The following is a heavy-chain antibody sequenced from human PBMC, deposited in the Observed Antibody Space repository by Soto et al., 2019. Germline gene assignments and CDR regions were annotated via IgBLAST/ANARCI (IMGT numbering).Heavy chain of an antibody. CDR3: ARRYGWLYFDY. V-gene: IGHV4-39*01. J-gene: IGHJ4*02. CDR2: IFYSGST. Sequence: QLQLQESGPGLVKPRETLSLTCTVSGDSISSSNYFWGWIRQPPGKGLEWIGTIFYSGSTYYNPSLKSRVTISVDTSKNQFSLRLISVTAADTALYYCARRYGWLYFDYWGQGSLVTVSS. CDR1: GDSISSSNYF. D-gene: IGHD6-19*01.